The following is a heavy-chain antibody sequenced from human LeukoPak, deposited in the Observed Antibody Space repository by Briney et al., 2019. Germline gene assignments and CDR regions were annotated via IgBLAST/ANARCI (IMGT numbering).Heavy chain of an antibody. D-gene: IGHD2-2*01. Sequence: PGGSLRLSCAASAFSLNAYTMNWVRQAPGRGLEWVSSISYTGTYIYYADSVKGRFTISRDNANNSLYLQMNSLRAEDTAVYYCARDWGGYCSSTSCYSHMDVWGKGTTVTVSS. V-gene: IGHV3-21*01. CDR3: ARDWGGYCSSTSCYSHMDV. CDR2: ISYTGTYI. CDR1: AFSLNAYT. J-gene: IGHJ6*03.